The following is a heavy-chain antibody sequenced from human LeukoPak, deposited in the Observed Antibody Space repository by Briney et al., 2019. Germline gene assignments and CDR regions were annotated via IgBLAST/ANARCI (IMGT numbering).Heavy chain of an antibody. CDR2: ISSSSSTI. Sequence: PGGSLRLSCAASGFTFSSYSMNWVRQAPGKGLEWVSYISSSSSTIYYADSVKGRFTISRDNSKNTLYLQMNSLRAEDTAVYYCAKDSPPALGPYYFDYWGQGTLVTVSS. V-gene: IGHV3-48*01. CDR3: AKDSPPALGPYYFDY. CDR1: GFTFSSYS. J-gene: IGHJ4*02. D-gene: IGHD3-16*02.